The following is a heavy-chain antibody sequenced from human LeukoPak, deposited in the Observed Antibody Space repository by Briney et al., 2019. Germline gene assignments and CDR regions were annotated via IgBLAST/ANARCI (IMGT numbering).Heavy chain of an antibody. Sequence: ASVKVSCKASGYTFTSYGISWVRQAPGQGLKWMGWISAYNGNTNYAQKLQGRVTMTTDTSTSTAYMELRSLRSDDTAVYYCARDLGQYCGGDCAFDYWGQGTLVTVSS. CDR1: GYTFTSYG. J-gene: IGHJ4*02. CDR3: ARDLGQYCGGDCAFDY. D-gene: IGHD2-21*02. CDR2: ISAYNGNT. V-gene: IGHV1-18*01.